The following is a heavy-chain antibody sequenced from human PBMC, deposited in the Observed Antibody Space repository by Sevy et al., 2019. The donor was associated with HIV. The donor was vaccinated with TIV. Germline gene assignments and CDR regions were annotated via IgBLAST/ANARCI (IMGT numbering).Heavy chain of an antibody. J-gene: IGHJ4*02. CDR3: ARLGIAVAGYFDY. D-gene: IGHD6-19*01. CDR1: GYSISSGFY. CDR2: MYHSGST. Sequence: SETLSLTCAVSGYSISSGFYWGWIRQPPGKGLEWIGLMYHSGSTYYNSSLQSRVTISVDTSKNQFSLELTSVTAADTAVYYCARLGIAVAGYFDYWGQGTLVTVSS. V-gene: IGHV4-38-2*01.